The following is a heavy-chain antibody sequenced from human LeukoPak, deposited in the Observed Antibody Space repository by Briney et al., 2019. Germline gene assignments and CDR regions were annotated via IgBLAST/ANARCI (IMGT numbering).Heavy chain of an antibody. Sequence: SETLSLTCNVSGGSIIGYYWSWIRQPPGKGLEWIGYIYYSGSTYYNPSLKSRVTISVDTSKNQFSLKLSSVTAADTAVYYCARNYYDSSGYYSDYWGQGTLVTVSS. J-gene: IGHJ4*02. D-gene: IGHD3-22*01. CDR3: ARNYYDSSGYYSDY. CDR1: GGSIIGYY. V-gene: IGHV4-30-4*01. CDR2: IYYSGST.